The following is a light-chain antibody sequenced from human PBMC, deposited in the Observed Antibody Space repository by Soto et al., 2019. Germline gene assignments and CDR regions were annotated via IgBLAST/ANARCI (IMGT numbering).Light chain of an antibody. CDR3: QTWGTGIQV. J-gene: IGLJ7*01. Sequence: QPVLTQSPSASASLGASVKLTCTLSSGHSSHAIAWHQQQPEKGPRYLMKLNSDGSHNKGDGIPDRFSGSSSGAERYLTISSLQSEDEADYYCQTWGTGIQVFGGGTQLIVL. CDR1: SGHSSHA. V-gene: IGLV4-69*01. CDR2: LNSDGSH.